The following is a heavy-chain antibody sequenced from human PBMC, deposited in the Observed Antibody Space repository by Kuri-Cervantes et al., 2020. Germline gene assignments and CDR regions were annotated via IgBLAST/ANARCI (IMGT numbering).Heavy chain of an antibody. D-gene: IGHD3-3*01. CDR2: ISHSGST. J-gene: IGHJ5*02. Sequence: ESLKISCAVFDGSVSGYYFSWVRQPPGKGLEWIGEISHSGSTNYNPSLKSRVTISLDKSKNQFSLKLSSMTAADTAVYFCARGFNFWSAYYDHWGQGTLVTVSS. CDR3: ARGFNFWSAYYDH. V-gene: IGHV4-34*01. CDR1: DGSVSGYY.